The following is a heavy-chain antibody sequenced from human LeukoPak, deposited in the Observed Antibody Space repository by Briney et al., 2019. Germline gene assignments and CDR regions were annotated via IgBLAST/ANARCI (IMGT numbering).Heavy chain of an antibody. J-gene: IGHJ5*02. Sequence: PGGSLRLSCAASGFTFSSYAMSWVRQAPGKGLEWVANIKQDGSEKYYVDSVKGRFTISRDNAKNSLYLQMNSLRAEDTAVYYCARGYQTGYSSSWYNWFDPWGQGTLVTVSS. D-gene: IGHD6-13*01. CDR1: GFTFSSYA. CDR2: IKQDGSEK. V-gene: IGHV3-7*01. CDR3: ARGYQTGYSSSWYNWFDP.